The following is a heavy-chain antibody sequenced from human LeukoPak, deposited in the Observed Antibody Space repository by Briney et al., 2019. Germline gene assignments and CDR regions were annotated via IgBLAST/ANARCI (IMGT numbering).Heavy chain of an antibody. CDR1: GFTFSSYW. J-gene: IGHJ4*02. V-gene: IGHV3-7*01. CDR2: IKQDGSEK. CDR3: ARGSDYGSFLGLDY. D-gene: IGHD4-17*01. Sequence: GGSLRLSCAASGFTFSSYWMSWVRQAPGKGLEWVANIKQDGSEKYYVDSVKGQFTISRDNAKNSLYLQMNSLRAEDTAVYYCARGSDYGSFLGLDYWGQGTLVTVSS.